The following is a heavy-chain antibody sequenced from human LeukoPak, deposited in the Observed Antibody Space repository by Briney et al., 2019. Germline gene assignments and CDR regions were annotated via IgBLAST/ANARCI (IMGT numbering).Heavy chain of an antibody. J-gene: IGHJ4*02. CDR2: IYAGGNT. CDR1: GFTVSTNY. Sequence: GGSLRLSCAASGFTVSTNYTSWVRQAPGKGLEWVSIIYAGGNTYYADSVKGRFTISRDNSKNTLYLQMNSLRAEDTAVYYCARRVWGTNRYTDCWGQGTLVTVSS. V-gene: IGHV3-53*01. D-gene: IGHD3-16*02. CDR3: ARRVWGTNRYTDC.